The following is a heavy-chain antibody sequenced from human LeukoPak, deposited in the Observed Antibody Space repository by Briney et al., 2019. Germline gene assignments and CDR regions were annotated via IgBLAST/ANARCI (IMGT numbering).Heavy chain of an antibody. Sequence: PGGSLRLSCAASGFTFSSYAMSWVRQAPGKGLEWVSAISGSGGSTYYADSVKGRFTISRDNSKNTLYLQMNSLRAEDTAVYYCAKDTRGYCSSTSCYTGFDYWGQGTLVTVSS. D-gene: IGHD2-2*02. V-gene: IGHV3-23*01. J-gene: IGHJ4*02. CDR1: GFTFSSYA. CDR3: AKDTRGYCSSTSCYTGFDY. CDR2: ISGSGGST.